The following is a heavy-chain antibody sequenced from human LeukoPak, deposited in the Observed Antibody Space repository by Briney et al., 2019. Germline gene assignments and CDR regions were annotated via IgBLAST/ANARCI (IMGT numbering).Heavy chain of an antibody. Sequence: ASVKVSCKASGYTFTSYGISWVRQAPGQGLEWMGWISAYNGNTNYAQKLQGRVTMTTDTSTSTAYMELRSLRSDDTAVYYCARDGIQLSHYYYYGMDVWGQGTTVTVSS. CDR2: ISAYNGNT. V-gene: IGHV1-18*01. J-gene: IGHJ6*02. D-gene: IGHD5-18*01. CDR3: ARDGIQLSHYYYYGMDV. CDR1: GYTFTSYG.